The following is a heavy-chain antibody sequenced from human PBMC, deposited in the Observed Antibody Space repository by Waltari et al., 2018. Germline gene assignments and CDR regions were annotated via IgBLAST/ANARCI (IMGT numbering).Heavy chain of an antibody. V-gene: IGHV1-46*01. J-gene: IGHJ4*02. CDR2: INPSGGST. CDR1: GYTFTSYY. Sequence: QVQLVQSGAEVKKPGASVKVSCKASGYTFTSYYMHWVRQAPGQGLEWMGIINPSGGSTSYAQKFQGGVTMTRDTSTSTVYMELSSLRSEDTAVYYCAAQIVVVVAALDYWGQGTLVTVSS. D-gene: IGHD2-15*01. CDR3: AAQIVVVVAALDY.